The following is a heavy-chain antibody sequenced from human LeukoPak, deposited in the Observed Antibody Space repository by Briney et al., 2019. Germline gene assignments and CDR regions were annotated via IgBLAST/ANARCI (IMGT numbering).Heavy chain of an antibody. CDR3: ARRIAVAGTYYYYYGMDV. Sequence: ASVKVSCKASGGTFSSYAISWVRQTPGQGLEWMGRIIPILGIANYAQKFQGRVTITADKSTSKAYMELSSLRSEDTAVYYCARRIAVAGTYYYYYGMDVWGQGTTVTVSS. V-gene: IGHV1-69*04. CDR1: GGTFSSYA. D-gene: IGHD6-19*01. CDR2: IIPILGIA. J-gene: IGHJ6*02.